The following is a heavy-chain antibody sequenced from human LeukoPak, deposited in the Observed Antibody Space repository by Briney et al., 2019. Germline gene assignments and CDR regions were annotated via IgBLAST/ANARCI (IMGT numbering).Heavy chain of an antibody. CDR3: ARVYYYESSGYRYYYAMDV. CDR1: GGSISSGGYD. J-gene: IGHJ6*02. D-gene: IGHD3-22*01. V-gene: IGHV4-31*03. CDR2: IYYSGST. Sequence: SETLSPTCTVSGGSISSGGYDWSWIRQHPGKGLEWIGYIYYSGSTYYNPSLKSRVTISVDTSKNQFSLKLSSVTAADTAVYFCARVYYYESSGYRYYYAMDVWGQGTMVTVSS.